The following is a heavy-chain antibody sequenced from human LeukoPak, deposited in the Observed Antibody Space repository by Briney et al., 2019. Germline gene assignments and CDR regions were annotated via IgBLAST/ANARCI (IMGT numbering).Heavy chain of an antibody. CDR2: IYYSGST. D-gene: IGHD3-9*01. V-gene: IGHV4-39*02. CDR3: ARDRPGDILTGYHDAFDI. CDR1: GGSISSNSYY. Sequence: SETLSLTCTVSGGSISSNSYYWGWIRQSPGKGLEWIGTIYYSGSTYYNPSLKSRVTISVDTSKNQFSLKLSSVTAADTAMYYCARDRPGDILTGYHDAFDIWGQGTMVTVSS. J-gene: IGHJ3*02.